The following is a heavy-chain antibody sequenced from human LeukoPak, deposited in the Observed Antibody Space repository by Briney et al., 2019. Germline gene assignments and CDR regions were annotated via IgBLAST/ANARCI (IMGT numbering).Heavy chain of an antibody. Sequence: SETLSLTCTVSGYSISSAYYWGWIRQPPGNGLEWIGNISHSGHTYYNPSFKSRVTISVDTSKNQFSLKLSSVTAADTAVYYCTGDLTQPFDHWGQGTLVTVSS. D-gene: IGHD3-16*01. CDR3: TGDLTQPFDH. V-gene: IGHV4-38-2*02. CDR2: ISHSGHT. CDR1: GYSISSAYY. J-gene: IGHJ4*02.